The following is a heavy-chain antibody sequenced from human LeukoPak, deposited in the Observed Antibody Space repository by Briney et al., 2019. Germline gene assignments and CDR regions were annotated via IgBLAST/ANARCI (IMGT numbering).Heavy chain of an antibody. CDR1: GFTVTNNY. CDR3: AKGDGNYWCPDY. Sequence: PGGSLRLSCAASGFTVTNNYMSWVRQAPGKGLEWVSVIYSAGTTYYADSVKGRFTISRQNPENTLYLQMNNLRADDTAVYYCAKGDGNYWCPDYWGQGAVVTVSS. J-gene: IGHJ4*02. V-gene: IGHV3-53*01. CDR2: IYSAGTT. D-gene: IGHD2-8*02.